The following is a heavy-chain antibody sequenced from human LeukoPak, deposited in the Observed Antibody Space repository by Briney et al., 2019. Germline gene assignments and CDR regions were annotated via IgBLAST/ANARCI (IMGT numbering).Heavy chain of an antibody. Sequence: PGRSLRLSCGASGFTFSNYAMHWVRQAPGKGPECVARISSDGDNKNYADSVKGRFTISRDNSKNRLYLQLNSLRREDTALYYCARPLKFRSGFYREYDSSGYFGYDAFDIWGQGTMVAVSS. D-gene: IGHD3-22*01. CDR3: ARPLKFRSGFYREYDSSGYFGYDAFDI. V-gene: IGHV3-30*04. CDR1: GFTFSNYA. J-gene: IGHJ3*02. CDR2: ISSDGDNK.